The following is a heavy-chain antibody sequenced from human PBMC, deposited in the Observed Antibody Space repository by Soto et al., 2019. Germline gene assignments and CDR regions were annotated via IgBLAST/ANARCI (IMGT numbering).Heavy chain of an antibody. Sequence: GALRLSCAASGFTFSTYDMHWVRQATGKGLEWVSAIGTAGDTYYPGSVKGRFTISRENAKNSLYLQMNSLRAGDTAVYYCARGYSSSAPYYYYYMDVWGKGTTVTVSS. V-gene: IGHV3-13*01. CDR2: IGTAGDT. CDR3: ARGYSSSAPYYYYYMDV. CDR1: GFTFSTYD. D-gene: IGHD6-6*01. J-gene: IGHJ6*03.